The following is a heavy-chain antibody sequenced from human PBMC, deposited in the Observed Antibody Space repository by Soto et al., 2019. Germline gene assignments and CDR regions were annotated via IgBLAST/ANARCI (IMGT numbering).Heavy chain of an antibody. CDR1: GGSISSSSYY. Sequence: QLQLQESGPGLVKPSETLSLTCTVSGGSISSSSYYWGWIRQPPGKGLEWIGSIYYSGSTYYNPSLKSRVTISVDTSKNQFSLKLSSVTAADTAVYYCARQRRGDDYIWGSYRHDAFDIWGQGTMVTVSS. D-gene: IGHD3-16*02. CDR3: ARQRRGDDYIWGSYRHDAFDI. CDR2: IYYSGST. V-gene: IGHV4-39*01. J-gene: IGHJ3*02.